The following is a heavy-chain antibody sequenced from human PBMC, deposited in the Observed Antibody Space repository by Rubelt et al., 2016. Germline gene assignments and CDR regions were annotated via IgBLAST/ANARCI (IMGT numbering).Heavy chain of an antibody. J-gene: IGHJ4*02. Sequence: QLQLQESGPGLVKPSETLSLTCTVSGGSISSSSYYWGWIRQPPGKGLEWIGSIYYSGSTYYNPSLKSRVTISVDTSKNQFSLKLSSVTAADTAVYYCARDFSGSYLYYFDYWGQGTLVTVSS. CDR2: IYYSGST. CDR1: GGSISSSSYY. CDR3: ARDFSGSYLYYFDY. D-gene: IGHD1-26*01. V-gene: IGHV4-39*07.